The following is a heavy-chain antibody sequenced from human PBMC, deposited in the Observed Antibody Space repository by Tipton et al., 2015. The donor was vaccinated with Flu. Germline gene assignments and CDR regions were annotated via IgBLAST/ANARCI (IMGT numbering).Heavy chain of an antibody. Sequence: LRLSCAVSGYSIRSSNYYWGWIRQPPGKGLEWIGNIFHSGNSYHNPSLKSRVTMSVETSKNQFSLKLSSVTAADTAVYYCARRDYSNYVSDPKNWFDPWGQGTLVTVSS. CDR1: GYSIRSSNYY. CDR2: IFHSGNS. J-gene: IGHJ5*02. D-gene: IGHD4-11*01. V-gene: IGHV4-38-2*01. CDR3: ARRDYSNYVSDPKNWFDP.